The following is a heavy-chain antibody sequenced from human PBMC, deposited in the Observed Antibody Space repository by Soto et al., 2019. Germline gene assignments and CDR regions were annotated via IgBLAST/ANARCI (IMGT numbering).Heavy chain of an antibody. CDR3: ATHSVSGSMYYYGMDV. J-gene: IGHJ6*02. V-gene: IGHV3-48*02. CDR1: GFTFRSYS. D-gene: IGHD3-10*01. CDR2: ITISSGTI. Sequence: GGSLRLSCAASGFTFRSYSMNWVRQAPGKGLEWISYITISSGTIYYADSVKGRFTISRDNDKNSVYLQMDSLRDEDTAVYYCATHSVSGSMYYYGMDVWGQGTTVTVSS.